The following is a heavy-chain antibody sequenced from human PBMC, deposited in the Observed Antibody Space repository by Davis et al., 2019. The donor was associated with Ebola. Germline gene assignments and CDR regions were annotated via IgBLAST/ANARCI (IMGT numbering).Heavy chain of an antibody. CDR3: ARRPFGWLRLGGFDY. D-gene: IGHD5-12*01. CDR2: IYYSGST. J-gene: IGHJ4*02. CDR1: GGSISSSSYY. Sequence: MPSETLSLTCTVSGGSISSSSYYWGWIRQPPGKGLEWIGSIYYSGSTNYNPSLKSRVTISVDTSKNQFSLKLSSVTAADTAVYYCARRPFGWLRLGGFDYWGQGTLVTVSS. V-gene: IGHV4-39*07.